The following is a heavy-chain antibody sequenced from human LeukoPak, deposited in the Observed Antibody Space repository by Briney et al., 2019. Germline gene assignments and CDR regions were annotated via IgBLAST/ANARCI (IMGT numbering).Heavy chain of an antibody. CDR2: IKQDGSEK. Sequence: QPGGSLRLSCAASGFTFSGYWMSWVRQAPGKGLEWVANIKQDGSEKYYVDSVKGRFTISRDNAKNSLYLQMNSLRAEDTAVYYCARRPPWLPFDYWGPGTLVTVSS. D-gene: IGHD3-9*01. V-gene: IGHV3-7*01. CDR3: ARRPPWLPFDY. CDR1: GFTFSGYW. J-gene: IGHJ4*02.